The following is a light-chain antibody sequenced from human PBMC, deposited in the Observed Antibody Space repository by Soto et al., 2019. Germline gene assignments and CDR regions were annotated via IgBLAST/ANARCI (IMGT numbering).Light chain of an antibody. CDR3: QQYYSPWT. J-gene: IGKJ1*01. Sequence: DIVMTQSPDSLAVSLGERATINCKSSQSVLYSSNNKNYLAWYQQKPGQPPKLLIYWASIRESGVPDRFSDSGSGTDFTLTISNLQAEDVAVYYCQQYYSPWTFGQGTKVEIK. CDR1: QSVLYSSNNKNY. V-gene: IGKV4-1*01. CDR2: WAS.